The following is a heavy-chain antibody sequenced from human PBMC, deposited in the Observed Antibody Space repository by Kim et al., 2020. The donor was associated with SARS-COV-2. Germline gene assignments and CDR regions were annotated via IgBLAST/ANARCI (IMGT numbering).Heavy chain of an antibody. CDR3: ARDLHLRYFDWLPPKSYYYYGMDV. D-gene: IGHD3-9*01. CDR2: INTNTGNP. J-gene: IGHJ6*02. V-gene: IGHV7-4-1*02. Sequence: ASVKVSCKASGYTFTSYAMNWVRQAPGQGLEWMGWINTNTGNPTYAQGFTGRFVFSLDTSVSTAYLQISSLKAEDTAVYYCARDLHLRYFDWLPPKSYYYYGMDVWGQGTTVTVSS. CDR1: GYTFTSYA.